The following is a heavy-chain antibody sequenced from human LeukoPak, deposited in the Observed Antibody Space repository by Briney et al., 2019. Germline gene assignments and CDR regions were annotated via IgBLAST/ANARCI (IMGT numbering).Heavy chain of an antibody. V-gene: IGHV1-69*13. Sequence: SVKVSCKASGGTFSSYAISWVRQAPGQGLEWMGGIIPIFGTANYAQKFQGRVTITADESTSTAYMELSRLTSDDTAVYYCARVRGSYYDSSGYYYDPYDYWGQGTLVTVSS. CDR1: GGTFSSYA. J-gene: IGHJ4*02. CDR2: IIPIFGTA. D-gene: IGHD3-22*01. CDR3: ARVRGSYYDSSGYYYDPYDY.